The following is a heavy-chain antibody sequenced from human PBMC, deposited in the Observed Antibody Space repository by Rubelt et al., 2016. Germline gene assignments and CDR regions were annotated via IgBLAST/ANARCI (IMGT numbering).Heavy chain of an antibody. CDR2: INPNNGDT. Sequence: QVQLVQSGAEVRMPGASVKVSCRAAGYTLTAHSIFWMRQAPGKGLEYMGWINPNNGDTQYILKFQGRVTMTRDTSINTVYMGLSSLTYDDTAVYYCGRNLNGVDPWGQGTLVTVSS. J-gene: IGHJ5*02. CDR1: GYTLTAHS. V-gene: IGHV1-2*02. CDR3: GRNLNGVDP.